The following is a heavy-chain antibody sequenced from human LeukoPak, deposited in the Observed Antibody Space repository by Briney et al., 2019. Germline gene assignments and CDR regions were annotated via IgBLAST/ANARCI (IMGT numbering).Heavy chain of an antibody. V-gene: IGHV4-59*01. CDR1: GGSITNNY. CDR2: IYYTGIT. CDR3: ARTDSGGYQDY. D-gene: IGHD3-22*01. Sequence: SETLSLTCSVSGGSITNNYWSWLRQPPGKGLEWIGYIYYTGITKYNPSVQSRITISVDTSKNQFSLKLNSATAADTAVYFCARTDSGGYQDYWGQGILVTVSS. J-gene: IGHJ4*02.